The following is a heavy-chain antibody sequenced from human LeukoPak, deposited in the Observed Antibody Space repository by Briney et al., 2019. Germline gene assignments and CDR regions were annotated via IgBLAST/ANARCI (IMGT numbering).Heavy chain of an antibody. V-gene: IGHV4-59*08. CDR2: IYYSGST. Sequence: SETLSLTCSVSGGAISSYAWSWIRQPPGKGLEWIGYIYYSGSTNYNPSLKSRVTISVDTSKNQFSLKLSSVTAADTAVYYCARHGGGSAYHYYGLDVWGQGTTVTVSS. D-gene: IGHD2-15*01. J-gene: IGHJ6*02. CDR1: GGAISSYA. CDR3: ARHGGGSAYHYYGLDV.